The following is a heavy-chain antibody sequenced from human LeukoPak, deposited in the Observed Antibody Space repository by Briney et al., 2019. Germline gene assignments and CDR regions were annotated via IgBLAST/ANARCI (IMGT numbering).Heavy chain of an antibody. J-gene: IGHJ2*01. CDR2: IYYSGIT. CDR3: ARHSYDSSGYYLGFDL. CDR1: GFSFNSHN. D-gene: IGHD3-22*01. V-gene: IGHV4-39*01. Sequence: GSLRLSCAASGFSFNSHNMNRVRQPPGKGLEWIGSIYYSGITYYNSSLKSRVTISVDTSKNQFSLKLSSVTAADTAVYYCARHSYDSSGYYLGFDLWGRGTVVTVSS.